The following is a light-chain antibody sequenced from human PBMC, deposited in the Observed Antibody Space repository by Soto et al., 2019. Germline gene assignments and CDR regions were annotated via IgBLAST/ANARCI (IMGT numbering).Light chain of an antibody. V-gene: IGKV1-8*01. CDR1: QGISSY. Sequence: AIRMTQSPSSLSASTGDRVTITCRASQGISSYLAWYQQKPGKAPKLLIYAASTLQSGVPSRFSGSGSGTVFTLTISCLQSEDFATYYCQQYYSYPLFTFGPGTKVDIK. CDR2: AAS. CDR3: QQYYSYPLFT. J-gene: IGKJ3*01.